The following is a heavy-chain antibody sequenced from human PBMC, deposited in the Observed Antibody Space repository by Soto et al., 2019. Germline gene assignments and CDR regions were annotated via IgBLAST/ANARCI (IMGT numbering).Heavy chain of an antibody. Sequence: QVQLVQSGPEVKKPGASVKVSCKTSGYIFTSYGISWVRQAPGQGLEWMGWITTDKGKTTYAQKFQGRVTMTTDTSTSTAYMEMRSLRSDDTAVYYCATRSPAFDYWGQGPLVTVSS. V-gene: IGHV1-18*01. CDR2: ITTDKGKT. CDR1: GYIFTSYG. J-gene: IGHJ4*02. CDR3: ATRSPAFDY.